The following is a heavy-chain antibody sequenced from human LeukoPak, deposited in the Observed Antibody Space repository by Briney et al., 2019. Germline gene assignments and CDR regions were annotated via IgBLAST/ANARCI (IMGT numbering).Heavy chain of an antibody. J-gene: IGHJ5*02. V-gene: IGHV3-7*01. CDR1: GFTFSGYW. CDR2: IKQDGSEM. CDR3: ARDRGIVAQFDP. D-gene: IGHD1-26*01. Sequence: GSLRLSCAASGFTFSGYWMSWVRQAPGKGLEWVANIKQDGSEMYYLDSVKGRFIISRDNAKSSLYLQMNSLRAEDTAVYYCARDRGIVAQFDPWGQGTLVTVSS.